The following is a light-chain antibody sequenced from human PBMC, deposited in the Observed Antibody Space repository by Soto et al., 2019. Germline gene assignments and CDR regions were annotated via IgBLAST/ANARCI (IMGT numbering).Light chain of an antibody. Sequence: EIVMTQSPATLSVSPGERATLSCRASQSVSSNLAWYQQKPGQAPRLLIYGASTRATGIPARFSGSGSGTEFTLTISSLQSEDFAVYYCQLSNNWPPWTFGQGTKVEIK. CDR2: GAS. CDR1: QSVSSN. V-gene: IGKV3-15*01. CDR3: QLSNNWPPWT. J-gene: IGKJ1*01.